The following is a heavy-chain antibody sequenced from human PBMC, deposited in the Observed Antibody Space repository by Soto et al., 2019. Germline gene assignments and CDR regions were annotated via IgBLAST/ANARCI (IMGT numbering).Heavy chain of an antibody. CDR3: ARGVDTAMVTRFDY. CDR2: INPNSGGT. V-gene: IGHV1-2*04. CDR1: GYTFTGYY. Sequence: ASVKVSCKASGYTFTGYYMHWVRQAPGQGLEWMGWINPNSGGTNYAQKFQGWVTMTRDTSISTAYMELSRLRSDDTAVYYCARGVDTAMVTRFDYWGQGTLVTVSS. J-gene: IGHJ4*02. D-gene: IGHD5-18*01.